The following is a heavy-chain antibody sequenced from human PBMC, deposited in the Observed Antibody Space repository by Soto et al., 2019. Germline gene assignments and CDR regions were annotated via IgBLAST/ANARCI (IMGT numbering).Heavy chain of an antibody. CDR2: ISSSSSYT. J-gene: IGHJ5*02. Sequence: GSLRLSCAASGFTFSDYYMSWIRQAPGKGLEWVSYISSSSSYTNYADSVKGRFTISRDNAKNSLYLQMNSLRAEDTAVYYCARAIAAAVRFDPWGQGTLVTVSS. CDR3: ARAIAAAVRFDP. CDR1: GFTFSDYY. V-gene: IGHV3-11*06. D-gene: IGHD6-13*01.